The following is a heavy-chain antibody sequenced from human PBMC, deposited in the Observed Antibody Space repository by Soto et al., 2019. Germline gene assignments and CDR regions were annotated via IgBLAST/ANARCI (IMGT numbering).Heavy chain of an antibody. Sequence: QVQLMESGGGVVQPGRSLRLSCAASGFTFSSCGMHWVRQAPGKGLEWVAVISYDGSNKDYADSVKGRFTISRDNSKNTLYLQMNSMRVEDTAVYYCAKDGGSGGWYPDYWGQGTLVTVSS. J-gene: IGHJ4*02. CDR2: ISYDGSNK. CDR1: GFTFSSCG. V-gene: IGHV3-30*18. D-gene: IGHD6-19*01. CDR3: AKDGGSGGWYPDY.